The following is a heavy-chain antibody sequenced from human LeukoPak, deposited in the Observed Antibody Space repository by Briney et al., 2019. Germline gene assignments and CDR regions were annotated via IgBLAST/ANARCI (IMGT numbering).Heavy chain of an antibody. D-gene: IGHD2-2*03. J-gene: IGHJ4*02. Sequence: GGSLRLSCTASGFTFGDYAMSWFRQVPGKGLEWVGFIRTNSYGATTKNAASVKDRFTISRDDSKSIAYLQMNSLKAEDTAVYYCSRGGYCLSTTCYQADYWGQGTLVTVSS. CDR2: IRTNSYGATT. CDR1: GFTFGDYA. CDR3: SRGGYCLSTTCYQADY. V-gene: IGHV3-49*03.